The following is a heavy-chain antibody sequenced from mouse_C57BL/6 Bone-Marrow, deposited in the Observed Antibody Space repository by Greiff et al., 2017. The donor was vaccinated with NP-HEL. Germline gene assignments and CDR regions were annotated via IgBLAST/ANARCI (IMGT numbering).Heavy chain of an antibody. CDR3: ARRYGGLYYYAMDY. CDR1: GFTFSDYG. D-gene: IGHD1-1*02. Sequence: EVKLVESGGGLVKPGGSLKLSCAASGFTFSDYGMHWVRQAPEKGLEWVAYISSGSSTIYYADTVKGRFTISRDNAKNTLFLQMTSLRSEDTAMYCCARRYGGLYYYAMDYWGQGTSVTVSS. V-gene: IGHV5-17*01. CDR2: ISSGSSTI. J-gene: IGHJ4*01.